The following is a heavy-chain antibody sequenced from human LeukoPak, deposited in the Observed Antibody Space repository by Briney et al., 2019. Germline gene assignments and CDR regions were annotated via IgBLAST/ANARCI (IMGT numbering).Heavy chain of an antibody. J-gene: IGHJ4*02. Sequence: PSETLSLTCIVSGDSIRSSGYYWGWIRQPPGKGLEWIGSMFYGETTSYSPSLQGRVTISLDTSKNQFSLRLNSVTAADTAVYYCARLERSRMDGAQYWGQGNLVTVSS. CDR2: MFYGETT. CDR3: ARLERSRMDGAQY. V-gene: IGHV4-39*01. CDR1: GDSIRSSGYY. D-gene: IGHD4/OR15-4a*01.